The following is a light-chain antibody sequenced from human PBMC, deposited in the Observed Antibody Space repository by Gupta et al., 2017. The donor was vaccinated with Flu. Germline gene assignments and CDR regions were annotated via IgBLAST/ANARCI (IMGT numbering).Light chain of an antibody. CDR2: EVS. CDR3: SSYTSSSTYV. V-gene: IGLV2-18*02. Sequence: QSALTQPPSVSGSPGQSVTISCTGTSSDIGSYNRVSWYHQPPGTAPKLMIYEVSNRPSGVPNRFSGSKSGNTASLTISGLQAEGEADYYCSSYTSSSTYVFGTGTKVTVL. CDR1: SSDIGSYNR. J-gene: IGLJ1*01.